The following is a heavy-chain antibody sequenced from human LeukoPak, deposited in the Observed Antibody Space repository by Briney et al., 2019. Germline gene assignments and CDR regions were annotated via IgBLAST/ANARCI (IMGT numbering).Heavy chain of an antibody. D-gene: IGHD6-19*01. J-gene: IGHJ3*02. CDR2: IIPIFGTA. Sequence: ASVKVSCKASGGTFSSYAISWVRQAPGQGLEWMGGIIPIFGTANYAQKFQGRVTITADKSTSTAYMELSSLRSGDTAVYYCARGHSSGWYSAFDIWGQGTMVTVSS. CDR1: GGTFSSYA. V-gene: IGHV1-69*06. CDR3: ARGHSSGWYSAFDI.